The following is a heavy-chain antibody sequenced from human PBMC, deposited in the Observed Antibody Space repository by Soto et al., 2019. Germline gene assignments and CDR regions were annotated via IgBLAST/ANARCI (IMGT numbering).Heavy chain of an antibody. J-gene: IGHJ3*01. CDR2: ISHDGNSH. CDR3: VKAQERSAQYFAVVITAFDF. D-gene: IGHD3-22*01. Sequence: PVGSLRLSCEGSGFSFSNYGIHWVRQAPGKGLEWVAVISHDGNSHHLADSVRGRFTISRDNSKNTVFLHMTSLRREDSAVYHCVKAQERSAQYFAVVITAFDFWGQGTMVT. CDR1: GFSFSNYG. V-gene: IGHV3-30*18.